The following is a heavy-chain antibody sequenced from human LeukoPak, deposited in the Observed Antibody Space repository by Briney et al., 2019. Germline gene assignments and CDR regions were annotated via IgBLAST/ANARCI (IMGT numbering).Heavy chain of an antibody. V-gene: IGHV1-2*06. J-gene: IGHJ6*03. CDR2: INPNSGGT. CDR3: ARDSSYGDYLVASDYYYYMDV. Sequence: ASVKVSCKASGYTFTGYYMHWVRQAPGQGLEWMGRINPNSGGTNYAQKFQGRVTMTRDTSTSTVYMELSSLRSEDTAVYYCARDSSYGDYLVASDYYYYMDVWGKGTTVTVSS. D-gene: IGHD4-17*01. CDR1: GYTFTGYY.